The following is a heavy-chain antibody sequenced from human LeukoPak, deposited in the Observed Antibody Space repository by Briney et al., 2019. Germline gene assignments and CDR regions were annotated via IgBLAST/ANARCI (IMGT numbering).Heavy chain of an antibody. CDR2: INPNSGGT. CDR3: ARGVVPAAADDYYYYYMDV. Sequence: ASVKVSCKASGYTFTGYYMHWVRQAPGQGLEWMGWINPNSGGTNYAQKFQGRVTMTRDTSISTAYMELRSLRSDDTAVYYCARGVVPAAADDYYYYYMDVWGKGTTVTVSS. CDR1: GYTFTGYY. J-gene: IGHJ6*03. D-gene: IGHD2-2*01. V-gene: IGHV1-2*02.